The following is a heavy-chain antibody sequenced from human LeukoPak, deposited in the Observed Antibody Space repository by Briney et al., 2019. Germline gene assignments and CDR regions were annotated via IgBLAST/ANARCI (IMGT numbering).Heavy chain of an antibody. D-gene: IGHD3-22*01. Sequence: PGGSLRLSCVASGFTFSSYAMAWVRRAPGKGLGWVSSISSDATGTYYADSVKGRFTISRDNSKNTLSLQMNSLRAEDTAVYYCARENYYDSSGGWFDPWGQGTLVTVSS. J-gene: IGHJ5*02. CDR3: ARENYYDSSGGWFDP. CDR2: ISSDATGT. CDR1: GFTFSSYA. V-gene: IGHV3-23*01.